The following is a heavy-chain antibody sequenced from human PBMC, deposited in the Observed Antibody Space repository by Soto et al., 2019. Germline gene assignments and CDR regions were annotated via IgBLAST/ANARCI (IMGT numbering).Heavy chain of an antibody. D-gene: IGHD3-10*01. Sequence: SETLSLTCTVSGGSISSGGYYWSWIRQHPGKGLEWIGYIYYSGSTYYNPSLKSRVTISVDTSKNQFSLKLSSVTAADTAVYYCASLGIYDSGYYYGMDVWGQGTTVTVSS. CDR1: GGSISSGGYY. V-gene: IGHV4-31*03. CDR3: ASLGIYDSGYYYGMDV. J-gene: IGHJ6*02. CDR2: IYYSGST.